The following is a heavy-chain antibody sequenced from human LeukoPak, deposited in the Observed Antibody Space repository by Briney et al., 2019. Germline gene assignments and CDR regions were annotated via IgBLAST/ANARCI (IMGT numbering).Heavy chain of an antibody. CDR1: GLTFTSSW. J-gene: IGHJ3*01. V-gene: IGHV3-7*01. CDR2: INEAGRVT. CDR3: ATDSGYNAFDV. D-gene: IGHD5-12*01. Sequence: GGSLRLSGAASGLTFTSSWMGWVRQAPGKGLEWLANINEAGRVTNYVHSVRGRFTISRDNAKNSLYLQMNSLRVEDTAVYYCATDSGYNAFDVWGQGTMVSVSS.